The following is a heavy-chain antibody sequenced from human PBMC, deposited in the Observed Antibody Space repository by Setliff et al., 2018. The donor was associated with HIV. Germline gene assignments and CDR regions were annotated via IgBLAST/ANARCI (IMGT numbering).Heavy chain of an antibody. Sequence: ETLSLTCTVSGGSINTYYWSWIRQPAWKGLEWIGRFYTSGSTNYNPSLKSRVTMSVDTSKNQFSLKLSSVTAADTAVYYCARDRLTYYFDYWGQGILVTVSS. J-gene: IGHJ4*02. V-gene: IGHV4-4*07. CDR1: GGSINTYY. D-gene: IGHD3-22*01. CDR3: ARDRLTYYFDY. CDR2: FYTSGST.